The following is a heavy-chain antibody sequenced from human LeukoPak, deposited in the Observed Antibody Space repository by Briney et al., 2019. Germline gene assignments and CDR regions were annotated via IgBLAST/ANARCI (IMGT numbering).Heavy chain of an antibody. V-gene: IGHV1-69*13. CDR3: ARVPQTYYYDSSGYYEFSYGMDA. J-gene: IGHJ6*02. CDR2: IIPIFGTA. D-gene: IGHD3-22*01. Sequence: GASVKVSCKASGGTFSSYAISWVRQAPGQGLEWMGGIIPIFGTANYAQKFQGRVTITADESTSTAYMELSSLRSEDTAVYYCARVPQTYYYDSSGYYEFSYGMDAWGQGTTVTVSS. CDR1: GGTFSSYA.